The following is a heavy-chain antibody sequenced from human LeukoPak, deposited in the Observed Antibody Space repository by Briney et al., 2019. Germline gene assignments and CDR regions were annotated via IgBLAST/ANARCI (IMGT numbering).Heavy chain of an antibody. CDR2: IYYSGST. D-gene: IGHD3-22*01. Sequence: SETLSLTCTVSGGSISSSSYYWCWIRQPPGKGLEWIGSIYYSGSTYYNPSLKSRVTISVDTSKNQFSLKLSSVTAADTAVYYCARQGYYDSSALDYWGQGTLVTVSS. J-gene: IGHJ4*02. V-gene: IGHV4-39*01. CDR3: ARQGYYDSSALDY. CDR1: GGSISSSSYY.